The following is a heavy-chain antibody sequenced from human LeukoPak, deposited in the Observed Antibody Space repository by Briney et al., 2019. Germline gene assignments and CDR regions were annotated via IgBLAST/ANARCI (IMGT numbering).Heavy chain of an antibody. CDR1: DESISDYY. J-gene: IGHJ4*02. V-gene: IGHV4-59*01. CDR2: FYNSGRS. D-gene: IGHD3-16*01. CDR3: TRGAGWLIDY. Sequence: SETLSLTCTVSDESISDYYRGWIRKPPGKGLEWIGYFYNSGRSTYNPSLKSRVTISSDTSKNHFSLKLNSVTTADTAVYYCTRGAGWLIDYWGQGILVTVSS.